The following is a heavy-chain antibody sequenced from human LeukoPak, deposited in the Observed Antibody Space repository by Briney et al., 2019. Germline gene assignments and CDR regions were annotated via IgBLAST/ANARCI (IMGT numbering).Heavy chain of an antibody. CDR1: GFTFSSYS. CDR3: ARDRDGGYYFDY. V-gene: IGHV3-21*01. Sequence: GGSLRLSCAASGFTFSSYSMIWVRQAPGKGLEWVSSISSSSDYIYYTDSVKGRFTISRDNAKNSLSLQMNSLRAEDTAVYYCARDRDGGYYFDYWGQGTLVTVSS. J-gene: IGHJ4*02. D-gene: IGHD5-24*01. CDR2: ISSSSDYI.